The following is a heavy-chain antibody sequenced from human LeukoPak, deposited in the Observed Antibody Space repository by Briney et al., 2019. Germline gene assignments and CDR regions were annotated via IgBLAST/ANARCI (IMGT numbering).Heavy chain of an antibody. CDR2: IYYSGST. CDR1: GGSISSSSYY. CDR3: ATQTIFVDY. J-gene: IGHJ4*02. V-gene: IGHV4-39*01. Sequence: SETLSLTCTVSGGSISSSSYYWGWIRQPPGKGLEWIGSIYYSGSTYYNPSLKSRVTISVDTSKNQFSLKLSSVTAADTAVYYCATQTIFVDYWGQGTLVTVSS. D-gene: IGHD3-3*01.